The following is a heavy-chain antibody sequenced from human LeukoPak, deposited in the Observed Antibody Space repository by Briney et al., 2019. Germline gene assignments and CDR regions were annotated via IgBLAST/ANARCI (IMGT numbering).Heavy chain of an antibody. CDR2: SNPNSGGT. CDR1: GYTFTGYY. Sequence: VASVKASCKASGYTFTGYYMHWLRQAPGQGLEWMGWSNPNSGGTNYAQKFQGRVTMTRDTSISTAYMELSRLTSDDTAVYYCARGYGGNSFTPWGQGTLVTVSS. V-gene: IGHV1-2*02. J-gene: IGHJ5*02. CDR3: ARGYGGNSFTP. D-gene: IGHD4-23*01.